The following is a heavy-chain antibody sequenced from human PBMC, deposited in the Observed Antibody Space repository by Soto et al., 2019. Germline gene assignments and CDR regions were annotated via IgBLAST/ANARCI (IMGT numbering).Heavy chain of an antibody. J-gene: IGHJ4*02. D-gene: IGHD2-21*01. CDR3: ARGLAIDY. V-gene: IGHV4-34*01. CDR1: GGSFSGYY. CDR2: INHSGST. Sequence: SETLSLTCAVYGGSFSGYYWSWIRQPPGKGLEWIGEINHSGSTNYNPSLKSRVTISVDTSKNQFSLKLSSVTAADTAVYYCARGLAIDYWGQGTLVTVSS.